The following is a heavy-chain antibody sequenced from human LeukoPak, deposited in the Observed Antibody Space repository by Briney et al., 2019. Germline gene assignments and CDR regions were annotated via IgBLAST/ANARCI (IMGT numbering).Heavy chain of an antibody. J-gene: IGHJ4*02. Sequence: PGGSLRLSCAASGFTFSSNSMNWVRQAPGKGLEWVSSISSSSSYIYYADSVKSRFTISRDNAKNSLYLQMNSLRAEDTAVYYCARARAAMAVPWNYWGQGTMVTVSS. V-gene: IGHV3-21*01. CDR1: GFTFSSNS. CDR3: ARARAAMAVPWNY. CDR2: ISSSSSYI. D-gene: IGHD6-25*01.